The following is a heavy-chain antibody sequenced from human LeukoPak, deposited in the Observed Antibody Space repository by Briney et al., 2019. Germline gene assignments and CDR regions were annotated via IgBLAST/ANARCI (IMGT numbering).Heavy chain of an antibody. CDR3: ARRYYLGTFDI. CDR2: IYYSGST. CDR1: GGSISSYY. J-gene: IGHJ3*02. D-gene: IGHD7-27*01. Sequence: TSETLSLTCTVSGGSISSYYWSWIRQTPGKGLEWIGYIYYSGSTSYNLSLKSRVTISVHTSKNQFSLKLSSVTAADTAVYYCARRYYLGTFDIWGQGTMVTVSS. V-gene: IGHV4-59*01.